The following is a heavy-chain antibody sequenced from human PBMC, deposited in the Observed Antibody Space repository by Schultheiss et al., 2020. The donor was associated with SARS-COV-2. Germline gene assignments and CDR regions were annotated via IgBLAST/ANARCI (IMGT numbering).Heavy chain of an antibody. V-gene: IGHV4-39*07. CDR2: IYTSGST. J-gene: IGHJ4*02. CDR1: GGSISSSSYY. Sequence: SETLSLTCTVSGGSISSSSYYWGWIRQPPGKGLEWIGSIYTSGSTNYNPSLKSRVTMSVDTSKNQFSLKLSSVTAADTAVYYCARDFYGSGSYWTAWGQGTLVTVSS. D-gene: IGHD3-10*01. CDR3: ARDFYGSGSYWTA.